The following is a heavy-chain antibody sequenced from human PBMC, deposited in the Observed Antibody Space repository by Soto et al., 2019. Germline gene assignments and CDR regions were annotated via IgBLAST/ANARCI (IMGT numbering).Heavy chain of an antibody. J-gene: IGHJ4*02. CDR2: MNPNSGDT. Sequence: QVQLVQSGAEVKKPGASVKVSCKASGYTFTSYDINWVRQATGQGPEWMGWMNPNSGDTQYAQTFQGRVTMTRNTSISPGYMELSSLRSEDTAMYFCARWYGGNSGDYWGQGTLVTVSS. D-gene: IGHD2-21*02. V-gene: IGHV1-8*01. CDR1: GYTFTSYD. CDR3: ARWYGGNSGDY.